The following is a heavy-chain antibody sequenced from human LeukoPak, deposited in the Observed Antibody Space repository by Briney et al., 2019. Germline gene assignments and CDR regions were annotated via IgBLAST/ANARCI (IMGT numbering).Heavy chain of an antibody. CDR2: ISGSGGST. CDR1: GFTFSSYA. Sequence: PGGSLRLSCAASGFTFSSYAMSWVRQAPGKGLGWVSAISGSGGSTYYADSVKGRFTISRDNSKNTLYLQMNSLRAEDTAVYYCAKEVVRGVIIEYYFDYWGQGTLVTVSS. CDR3: AKEVVRGVIIEYYFDY. J-gene: IGHJ4*02. D-gene: IGHD3-10*01. V-gene: IGHV3-23*01.